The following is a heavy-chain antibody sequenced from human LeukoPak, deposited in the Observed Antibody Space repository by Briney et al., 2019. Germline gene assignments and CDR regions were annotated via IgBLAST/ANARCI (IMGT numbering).Heavy chain of an antibody. Sequence: GGSLRLSCAASGFTFSSYAMSWVRQAPGKGLEWVSAISGSGGSTYYADSVKGRFTISRDNSKNTLYLQMNSLRAKDTAVYYCAKLPTIATEYCGGDCYIDYWGQGTLVTVSS. CDR1: GFTFSSYA. CDR3: AKLPTIATEYCGGDCYIDY. J-gene: IGHJ4*02. V-gene: IGHV3-23*01. CDR2: ISGSGGST. D-gene: IGHD2-21*02.